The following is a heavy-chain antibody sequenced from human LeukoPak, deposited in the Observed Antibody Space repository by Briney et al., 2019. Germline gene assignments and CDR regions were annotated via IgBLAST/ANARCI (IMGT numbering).Heavy chain of an antibody. Sequence: ASVKVSCKTSGYTFTSYAVHWVRQAPGQRLEWMGWINAGNGNTKYSQKFQGRVTITRDTSASTAYMELSSLRSEDTAVYYCARVFPVGPSSSGGFDYWGQGTLVTVSS. CDR2: INAGNGNT. CDR3: ARVFPVGPSSSGGFDY. CDR1: GYTFTSYA. J-gene: IGHJ4*02. D-gene: IGHD6-6*01. V-gene: IGHV1-3*01.